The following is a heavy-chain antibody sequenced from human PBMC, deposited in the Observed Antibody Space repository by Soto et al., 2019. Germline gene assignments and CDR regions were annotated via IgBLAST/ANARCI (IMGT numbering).Heavy chain of an antibody. CDR2: IYPSDSDT. CDR3: AKGLYVTSYGMDV. Sequence: PGESLKISCQGFGYKFSNFWIAWVRQMPGKGLEWMGIIYPSDSDTRYSPSFQGQVTISVDKSITTAYLQWSRLEAPDTAIYYCAKGLYVTSYGMDVWGQGTTVTVSS. J-gene: IGHJ6*02. D-gene: IGHD2-21*02. V-gene: IGHV5-51*01. CDR1: GYKFSNFW.